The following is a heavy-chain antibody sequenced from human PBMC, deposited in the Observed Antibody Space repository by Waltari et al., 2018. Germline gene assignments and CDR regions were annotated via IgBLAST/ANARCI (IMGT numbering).Heavy chain of an antibody. CDR3: ARGILGATANSYYHHGMDV. V-gene: IGHV4-31*03. CDR1: GDSIRSGGSY. Sequence: QVQLQESGPGLVKPSQTLSLTCTVSGDSIRSGGSYWTWIRQHPGKALEWVGIIHHSGSTPYHPSLKNRVTIESDTSKNEFSLRLTSMTAADTAVYYCARGILGATANSYYHHGMDVWGQGTAVTVSS. D-gene: IGHD3-3*01. J-gene: IGHJ6*02. CDR2: IHHSGST.